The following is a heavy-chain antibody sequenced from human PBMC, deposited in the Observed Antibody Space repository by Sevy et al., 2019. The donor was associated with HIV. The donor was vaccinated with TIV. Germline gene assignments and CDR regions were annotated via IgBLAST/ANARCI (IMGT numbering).Heavy chain of an antibody. D-gene: IGHD3-22*01. J-gene: IGHJ4*02. Sequence: GGSLRLSCAASGFTFTTYWMTWVRQAPGKGLEWVANINQDGSKINYVDSVKGRFIISRDNAKKSLYVQMNSLRTEDTAVYYCASPLHYYDSPSAYWGQGTQVTVSS. CDR3: ASPLHYYDSPSAY. CDR2: INQDGSKI. V-gene: IGHV3-7*01. CDR1: GFTFTTYW.